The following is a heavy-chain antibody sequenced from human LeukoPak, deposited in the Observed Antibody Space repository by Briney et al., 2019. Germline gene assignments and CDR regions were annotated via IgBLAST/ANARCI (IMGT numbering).Heavy chain of an antibody. CDR2: INHSGST. Sequence: SETLSLTCAVYGGSFSGYYWSWIRQPPGKGLEWIGEINHSGSTYYNPSLKSRVTISVDRSKNQFSLKLSSVTAADTAVYYCAREPDLGILDYWGQGTLVTVSS. J-gene: IGHJ4*02. V-gene: IGHV4-34*01. CDR3: AREPDLGILDY. D-gene: IGHD7-27*01. CDR1: GGSFSGYY.